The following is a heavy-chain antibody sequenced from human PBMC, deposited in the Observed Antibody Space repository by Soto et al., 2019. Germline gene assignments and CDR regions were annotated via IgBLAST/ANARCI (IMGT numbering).Heavy chain of an antibody. Sequence: EASVKVSCKASGGTFNNNGVTWVRQAPGQGLEWMGGLIPIFGTPSYAQRFQGRVTIIADESTSTAYMELSSLTSEDTAVYYCAIDRMHFDRTGYSGGRLFDPWGQGTLVTVSS. J-gene: IGHJ5*02. D-gene: IGHD3-22*01. CDR2: LIPIFGTP. V-gene: IGHV1-69*13. CDR1: GGTFNNNG. CDR3: AIDRMHFDRTGYSGGRLFDP.